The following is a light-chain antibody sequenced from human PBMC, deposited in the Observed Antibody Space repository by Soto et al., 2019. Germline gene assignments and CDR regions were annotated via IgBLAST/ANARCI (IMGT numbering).Light chain of an antibody. CDR3: QTWGTGIVV. CDR2: LNSDGSH. V-gene: IGLV4-69*01. CDR1: SGHSSNA. J-gene: IGLJ3*02. Sequence: QPVLTQSPSASASLGASVTVTCTLSSGHSSNAVAWHQQQPEKGPRYLMRLNSDGSHSKGDGIPDRFTGSSSGADRYLTSSSLQSEDEADYYCQTWGTGIVVFGGGTKLTVL.